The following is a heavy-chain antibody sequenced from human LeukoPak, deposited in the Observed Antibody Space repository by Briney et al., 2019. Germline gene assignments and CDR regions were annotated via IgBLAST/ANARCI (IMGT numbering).Heavy chain of an antibody. Sequence: GGSLRLSCAASGFTFSDYYMSWIRQAPGKGLEWVSYISSIGSTIYYADSVKGRFTISRDNAKNSLYLQMNSLRAEDTAVYYCARDYDFWSGYHHAGYWGQGTLVTVSS. J-gene: IGHJ4*02. D-gene: IGHD3-3*01. CDR1: GFTFSDYY. V-gene: IGHV3-11*01. CDR2: ISSIGSTI. CDR3: ARDYDFWSGYHHAGY.